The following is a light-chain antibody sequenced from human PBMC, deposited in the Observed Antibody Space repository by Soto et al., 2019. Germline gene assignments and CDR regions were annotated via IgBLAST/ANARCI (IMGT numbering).Light chain of an antibody. CDR1: QSVYSN. V-gene: IGKV3-15*01. CDR2: GAS. J-gene: IGKJ4*01. CDR3: QQYNNWPPVT. Sequence: EVVMTQSPATLSVSPGERATLSCRASQSVYSNLAWCQQKPGQAPRLLIYGASTRATGIPARFSGSGAGTEFTLTISSLQSEDSAVYYCQQYNNWPPVTFGGGTKVEIK.